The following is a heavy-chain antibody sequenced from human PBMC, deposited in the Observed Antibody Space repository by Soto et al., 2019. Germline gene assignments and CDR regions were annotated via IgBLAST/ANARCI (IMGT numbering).Heavy chain of an antibody. J-gene: IGHJ4*02. Sequence: QIQLVQSGAEVKKPGASVKVSCKASGYTFTDHGISWVRQAPGQGFEWMGWISAYNDYTAYAQKFQGRVTMTTDKYTNTAYMELRSLTSDDTDVYYCAKDRPRLTQNSLDVYWGKGTLVTVSS. CDR3: AKDRPRLTQNSLDVY. CDR1: GYTFTDHG. V-gene: IGHV1-18*01. D-gene: IGHD2-21*01. CDR2: ISAYNDYT.